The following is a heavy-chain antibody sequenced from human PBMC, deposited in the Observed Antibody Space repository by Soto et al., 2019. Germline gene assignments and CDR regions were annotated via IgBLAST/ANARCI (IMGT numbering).Heavy chain of an antibody. J-gene: IGHJ2*01. D-gene: IGHD4-17*01. V-gene: IGHV3-30*02. Sequence: QVQLVESGGSVVQPGGSLRLSCAASGFTFSSHGMHWVRQAPGKGLEWVAIIWYDGSIQYYADSVKGRFTISRDNSKNTLDLQMNSLRAEDTAVYYCARSSDYGDNLSRDWFVDLWGRGTLVTVSS. CDR1: GFTFSSHG. CDR2: IWYDGSIQ. CDR3: ARSSDYGDNLSRDWFVDL.